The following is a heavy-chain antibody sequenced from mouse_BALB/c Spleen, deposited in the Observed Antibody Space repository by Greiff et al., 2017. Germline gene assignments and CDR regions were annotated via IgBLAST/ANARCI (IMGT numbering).Heavy chain of an antibody. CDR3: KAGGYDGYYRFAY. D-gene: IGHD2-3*01. J-gene: IGHJ3*01. Sequence: VQLQQSGAELVRSGASVKFSCTASGFNIKDFYMHWVKQRPEQGLEWIGWIDPENGDTEYAPKLQGKSTMTADTPSNTAYLQLSSLTSEDTAVYYCKAGGYDGYYRFAYWGQGTLVTVAA. CDR2: IDPENGDT. V-gene: IGHV14-4*02. CDR1: GFNIKDFY.